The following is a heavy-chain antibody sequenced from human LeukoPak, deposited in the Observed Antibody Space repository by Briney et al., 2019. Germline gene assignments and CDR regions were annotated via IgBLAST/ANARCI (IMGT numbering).Heavy chain of an antibody. CDR1: GYTFTNYD. J-gene: IGHJ4*02. CDR3: ARALTPASGYSYGS. V-gene: IGHV1-8*01. CDR2: MNPNSGNT. D-gene: IGHD5-18*01. Sequence: ASVKVSCKASGYTFTNYDINWVRQATGPGLEWMGWMNPNSGNTGYLQKFQGRVTMTMNTSISTAYMELSSLRSEDTAVYYCARALTPASGYSYGSWGQGTLVTVSS.